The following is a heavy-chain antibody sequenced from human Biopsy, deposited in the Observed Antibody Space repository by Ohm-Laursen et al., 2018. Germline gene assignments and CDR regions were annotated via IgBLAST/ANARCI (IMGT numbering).Heavy chain of an antibody. Sequence: SLSLSSAASGFTFIDYYLNWLRQAPGPGLEWVSFITNTGRTVYADSVKGRFTISRDNAKNSLYLQMHSLRAEDTAVYYCARDTRWSPYSMDVWGQGTTVTVSS. CDR1: GFTFIDYY. CDR3: ARDTRWSPYSMDV. CDR2: ITNTGRTV. J-gene: IGHJ6*02. V-gene: IGHV3-11*01. D-gene: IGHD4-23*01.